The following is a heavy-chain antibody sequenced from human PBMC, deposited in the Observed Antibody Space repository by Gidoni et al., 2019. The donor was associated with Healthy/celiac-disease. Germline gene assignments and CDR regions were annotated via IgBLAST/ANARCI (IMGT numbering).Heavy chain of an antibody. CDR2: INHSGST. Sequence: QVQLQQWGAGLLKPSETLSLTCAVYGGSFSGYYWSWIRQPPGKGLEWIGEINHSGSTNYNPSLKSRVTKSVDTSKNQFSLKLSSVTAADTAVYYCARVGIAARLSRFDPWGQGNLVNVSS. D-gene: IGHD6-6*01. V-gene: IGHV4-34*01. CDR1: GGSFSGYY. J-gene: IGHJ5*02. CDR3: ARVGIAARLSRFDP.